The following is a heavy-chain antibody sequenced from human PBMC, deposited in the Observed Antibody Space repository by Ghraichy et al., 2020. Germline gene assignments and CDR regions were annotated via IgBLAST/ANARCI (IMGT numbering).Heavy chain of an antibody. CDR2: IRSKAYGGTT. D-gene: IGHD3-16*01. CDR3: PRVFAAGLGEYYYYYGMDV. J-gene: IGHJ6*02. V-gene: IGHV3-49*03. Sequence: GRSLRLSCTASGFTFGDYAMSWFRQAPGKGLEWVGFIRSKAYGGTTEYAASVKGRFTIPRDDSKSIAYLQMNSLKTEDTAVYYCPRVFAAGLGEYYYYYGMDVWGQGTTVTVSS. CDR1: GFTFGDYA.